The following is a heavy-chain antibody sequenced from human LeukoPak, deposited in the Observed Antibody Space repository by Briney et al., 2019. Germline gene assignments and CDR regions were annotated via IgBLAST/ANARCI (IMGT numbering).Heavy chain of an antibody. D-gene: IGHD3-22*01. V-gene: IGHV1-46*01. Sequence: GASVKVSCKASGYTFTSYYMHWVRQAPGQGHEWMGIINPSGGSTSYAQKFQGRVTMTRDMSTSTVYMELSSLRSEDTAVYYRAREDYYYDSSGYPGGLDYWGQGTLVTVSS. CDR1: GYTFTSYY. CDR3: AREDYYYDSSGYPGGLDY. J-gene: IGHJ4*02. CDR2: INPSGGST.